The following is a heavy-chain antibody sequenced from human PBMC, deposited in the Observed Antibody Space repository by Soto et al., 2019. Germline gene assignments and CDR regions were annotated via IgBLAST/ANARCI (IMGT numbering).Heavy chain of an antibody. J-gene: IGHJ4*02. CDR1: GFTFSSYD. CDR3: ARAIGPTLFDY. CDR2: IGTAGDT. V-gene: IGHV3-13*04. D-gene: IGHD3-22*01. Sequence: VELVESGGGVVQPGRSLRLSCVASGFTFSSYDMHWVRQGPGKGLEWVSAIGTAGDTNYAGSVKGRFTISRENAKNSLYLQMNSLRAGDTAIYFCARAIGPTLFDYWGQGTLVTVSS.